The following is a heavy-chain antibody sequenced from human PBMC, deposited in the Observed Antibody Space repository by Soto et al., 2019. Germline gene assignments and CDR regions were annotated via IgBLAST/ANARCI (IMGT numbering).Heavy chain of an antibody. CDR1: GGSISSTNW. CDR3: GRLLGTSYGMDV. Sequence: QVQLQESGPGLVESSGTLSLTCPVSGGSISSTNWWSWVRKSPGKGLEWIGEIYHNGSPDYNPSLKSRVTISVDKSKNHFSLKLTSVTAADTAVYFCGRLLGTSYGMDVWGQGTAVNVSS. CDR2: IYHNGSP. D-gene: IGHD7-27*01. J-gene: IGHJ6*02. V-gene: IGHV4-4*02.